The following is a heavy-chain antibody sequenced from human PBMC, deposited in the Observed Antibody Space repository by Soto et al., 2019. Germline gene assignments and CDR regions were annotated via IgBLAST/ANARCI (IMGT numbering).Heavy chain of an antibody. CDR3: ARAPAGDCKNGLDV. D-gene: IGHD2-21*02. Sequence: VSGPTLVNPTQTLTLTCTVSGFSLSTRGMCVSWIRQPPGKALEWLALNDWDNDKYYSTSLRTRLTISKDTSKNQVVLTMTNMAPVDTATYYCARAPAGDCKNGLDVWGQGTTVTVSS. V-gene: IGHV2-70*01. J-gene: IGHJ6*02. CDR1: GFSLSTRGMC. CDR2: NDWDNDK.